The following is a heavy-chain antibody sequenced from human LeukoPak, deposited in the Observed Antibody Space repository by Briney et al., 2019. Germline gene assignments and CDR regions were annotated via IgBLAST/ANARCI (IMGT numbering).Heavy chain of an antibody. CDR2: IYPGDSDT. Sequence: GESLKISCKGSGYSFTSYWIGWVRQMPGKGLEWMGIIYPGDSDTRYSPSFQGQVTISADKSISTAYLQWSSLKASDTAMYYCASINDFWSGYYYFDYWGQGTLVTVSS. J-gene: IGHJ4*02. D-gene: IGHD3-3*01. CDR3: ASINDFWSGYYYFDY. V-gene: IGHV5-51*01. CDR1: GYSFTSYW.